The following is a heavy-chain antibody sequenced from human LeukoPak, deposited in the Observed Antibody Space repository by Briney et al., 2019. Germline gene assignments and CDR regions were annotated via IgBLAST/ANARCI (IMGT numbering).Heavy chain of an antibody. Sequence: GESLKISCKHSEYSFPNYCVGWVRQLPGKGLEWMGIIYPDDSDTRYSPSFQGQVTISADKSISTAYLQWSSLKASDTAMYYCARPRREYSSSPFDYWGQGTLVTVSS. D-gene: IGHD6-6*01. J-gene: IGHJ4*02. CDR3: ARPRREYSSSPFDY. CDR1: EYSFPNYC. CDR2: IYPDDSDT. V-gene: IGHV5-51*01.